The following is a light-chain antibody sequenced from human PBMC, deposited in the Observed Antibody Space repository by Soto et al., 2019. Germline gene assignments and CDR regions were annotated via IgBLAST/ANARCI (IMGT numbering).Light chain of an antibody. V-gene: IGLV2-8*01. CDR2: EVN. CDR3: SSYGGIGKSNYA. CDR1: SSDVGSYDY. J-gene: IGLJ1*01. Sequence: QSALTQPPSASGSPGQSVTISCTGTSSDVGSYDYVSWYQQHPGKAPKLIISEVNKRPPGVPDRFSGSKSGNTASLTVSGLQAEDEADYYCSSYGGIGKSNYAFGTGTKLTVL.